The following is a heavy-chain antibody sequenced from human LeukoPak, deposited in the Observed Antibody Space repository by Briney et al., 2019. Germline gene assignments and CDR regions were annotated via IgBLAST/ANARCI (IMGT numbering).Heavy chain of an antibody. Sequence: PSETLSLTCTVSGGSISSGGYYWSWICQHPGKGLEWIGYIYYSGSTNYNPSLKSRVTISVDTSKNQFSLKLSSVTAADTAVYYCARDKGSGSQVWFDPWGQGTLVTVSS. CDR3: ARDKGSGSQVWFDP. CDR2: IYYSGST. J-gene: IGHJ5*02. V-gene: IGHV4-61*08. CDR1: GGSISSGGYY. D-gene: IGHD1-26*01.